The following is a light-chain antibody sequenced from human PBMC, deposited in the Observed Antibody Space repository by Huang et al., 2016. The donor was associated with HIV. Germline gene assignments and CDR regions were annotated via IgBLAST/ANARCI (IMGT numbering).Light chain of an antibody. CDR2: EAS. CDR3: QQYNDWSAVT. V-gene: IGKV3-15*01. J-gene: IGKJ4*01. CDR1: QNIGGS. Sequence: EIVMTQSPATLSVSPGERATLSCRASQNIGGSLAWYQKKPGQAPRLLIYEASTRATGIPARFSGSESGTDFTLTISSLQSEDFAFYYCQQYNDWSAVTFGGGTKVEI.